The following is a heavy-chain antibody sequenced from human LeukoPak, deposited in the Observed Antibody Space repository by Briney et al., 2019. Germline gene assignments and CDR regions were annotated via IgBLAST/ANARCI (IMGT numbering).Heavy chain of an antibody. V-gene: IGHV3-48*01. D-gene: IGHD5-24*01. CDR3: ASTEERWLQFLI. Sequence: GGSLRLSCAASGFTFSTYTMSWVRQTPGKGLEWVSYISSSSTTIYYADSVKGRFTISRDNAKNSLSLLMNSLRAEDTAVYYCASTEERWLQFLIWGQGTMVTVSS. CDR2: ISSSSTTI. J-gene: IGHJ3*02. CDR1: GFTFSTYT.